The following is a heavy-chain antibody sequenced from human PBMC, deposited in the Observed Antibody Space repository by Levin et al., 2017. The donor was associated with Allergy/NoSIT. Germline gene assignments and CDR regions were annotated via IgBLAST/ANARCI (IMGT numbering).Heavy chain of an antibody. CDR3: ARGYFDFSAYTLY. J-gene: IGHJ4*02. CDR1: GFSFSSYW. D-gene: IGHD3-22*01. Sequence: GGSLRLSCAASGFSFSSYWMHWVRQAPGKGLVWVSRINSDGSSTNYADSVKGRLTISRDNAKSTLYLQMNSLGAKDTAVYYCARGYFDFSAYTLYWGQGTLVTVSS. V-gene: IGHV3-74*01. CDR2: INSDGSST.